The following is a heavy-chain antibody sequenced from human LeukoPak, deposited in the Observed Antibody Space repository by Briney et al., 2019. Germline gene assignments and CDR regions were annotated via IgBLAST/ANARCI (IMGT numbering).Heavy chain of an antibody. V-gene: IGHV3-64D*06. D-gene: IGHD2-2*01. CDR1: GFTFSNYP. Sequence: GGSLRLSCAASGFTFSNYPMHWVRQAPGKGLEYVSAISSNGGSTYNADSVKGRFIISRDNSKNTLYLQMGSLRAEDTAVYYCVKERDAYYDYWGQGTLVTVSS. J-gene: IGHJ4*02. CDR2: ISSNGGST. CDR3: VKERDAYYDY.